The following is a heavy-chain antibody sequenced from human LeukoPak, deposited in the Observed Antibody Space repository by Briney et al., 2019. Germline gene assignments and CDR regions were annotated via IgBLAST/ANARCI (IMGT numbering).Heavy chain of an antibody. CDR2: ISGSGGST. Sequence: GGSLRLSCAASGFTFSSYAMSWVRQAPGKALEWVSVISGSGGSTYFADSVKGRFTISRDNSKNTLYLQMNSLRAEDTAVYYCAKGTTKRVVTLIFDSWGQGTLVTVSS. J-gene: IGHJ4*02. V-gene: IGHV3-23*01. CDR3: AKGTTKRVVTLIFDS. CDR1: GFTFSSYA. D-gene: IGHD3-22*01.